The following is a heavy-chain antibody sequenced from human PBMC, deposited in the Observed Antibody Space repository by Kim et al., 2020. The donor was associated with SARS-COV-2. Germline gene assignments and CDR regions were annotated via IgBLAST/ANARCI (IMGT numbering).Heavy chain of an antibody. V-gene: IGHV4-59*01. J-gene: IGHJ5*02. CDR3: ARAKADEPNWFDP. Sequence: PPLSSRVTLSVDTSKTQFSLKLSSVTAADTAVYYCARAKADEPNWFDPWGQGTLVTVSS. D-gene: IGHD6-13*01.